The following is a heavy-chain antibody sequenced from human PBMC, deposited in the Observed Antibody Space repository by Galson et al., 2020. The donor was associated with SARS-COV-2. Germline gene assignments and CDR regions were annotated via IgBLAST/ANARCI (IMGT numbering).Heavy chain of an antibody. Sequence: GESLKISCAASGFTFSSYGMHWVRQAPGKGLEWVAVISYDGSNKYYADSVKGRFTISRDNSKNTLYLQMNSLRAEDTAMYYCAKMKGPDYYDSSGYHHDAFDIWGQGTMVTVSS. V-gene: IGHV3-30*18. CDR2: ISYDGSNK. J-gene: IGHJ3*02. CDR3: AKMKGPDYYDSSGYHHDAFDI. CDR1: GFTFSSYG. D-gene: IGHD3-22*01.